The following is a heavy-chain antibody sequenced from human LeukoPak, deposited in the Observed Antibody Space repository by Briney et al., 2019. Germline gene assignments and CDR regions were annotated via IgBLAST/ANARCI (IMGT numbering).Heavy chain of an antibody. V-gene: IGHV3-7*01. CDR2: INHNGNVN. Sequence: SGGSLRLSCAASGFTFSSYWMNWARQAPGKGLEWVASINHNGNVNYYVDSVKGRFTISRDNAKNSLYLQMNSLRAEDTAVYYCARGGYCGGDCPDAFDIWGQGTMVTVSS. CDR3: ARGGYCGGDCPDAFDI. D-gene: IGHD2-21*02. CDR1: GFTFSSYW. J-gene: IGHJ3*02.